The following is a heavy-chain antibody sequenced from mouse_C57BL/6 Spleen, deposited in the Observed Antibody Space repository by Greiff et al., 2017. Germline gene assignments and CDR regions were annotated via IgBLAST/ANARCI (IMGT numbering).Heavy chain of an antibody. Sequence: EVHLVASGGDLVKPGGSLKLSCVASGFTFSSYGLSLVRQSPDKRLEWVATISSGGSYSYYPDSVKGRFTISRDNAKNTLYLQMSRLKSDDTAMDYGASYGSSNWYFDVWGTGTTVTVAS. CDR1: GFTFSSYG. V-gene: IGHV5-6*01. D-gene: IGHD1-1*01. CDR2: ISSGGSYS. J-gene: IGHJ1*03. CDR3: ASYGSSNWYFDV.